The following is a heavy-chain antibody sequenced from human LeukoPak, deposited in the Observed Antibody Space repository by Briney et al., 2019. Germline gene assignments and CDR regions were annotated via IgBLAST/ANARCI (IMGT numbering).Heavy chain of an antibody. CDR2: IRYDGSNK. V-gene: IGHV3-30*02. J-gene: IGHJ4*02. Sequence: PGGSLRLSCAASGFTFSSYGMHWVRQAPGKGLEWVAFIRYDGSNKYYADSVKGRSTISRDNSKNTLYLQMNSLRAEDTAVYYCAKTEGIAAAGTIDYWGQGTLVTVSS. CDR1: GFTFSSYG. CDR3: AKTEGIAAAGTIDY. D-gene: IGHD6-13*01.